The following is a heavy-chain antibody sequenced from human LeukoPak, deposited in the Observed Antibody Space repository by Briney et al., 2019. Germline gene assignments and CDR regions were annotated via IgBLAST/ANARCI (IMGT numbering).Heavy chain of an antibody. CDR2: IYYSGST. CDR3: ASEGYSYGLDY. V-gene: IGHV4-59*01. J-gene: IGHJ4*02. CDR1: GGSISSYY. D-gene: IGHD5-18*01. Sequence: SETLSLTCTVSGGSISSYYWSCIRQPPGKGLEWFGYIYYSGSTNYNPSLKSRVTIPVATSTNQFSLKLSSVTAADTAVYYCASEGYSYGLDYWGQGTLVTVSS.